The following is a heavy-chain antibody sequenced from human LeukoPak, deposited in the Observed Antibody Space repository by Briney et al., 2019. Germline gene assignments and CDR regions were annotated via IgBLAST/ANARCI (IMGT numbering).Heavy chain of an antibody. J-gene: IGHJ4*02. V-gene: IGHV7-4-1*02. CDR1: GYTFSTYP. Sequence: ASVKVSCKASGYTFSTYPMNWVRQAPGQGLEWMGWINPNTGNPTYAQAFTGRFVFSLDTSVSTAYLQISSLNTEDTAVYYCAIDQPVAGVSNFDSWGQGTLVTVSS. D-gene: IGHD6-19*01. CDR3: AIDQPVAGVSNFDS. CDR2: INPNTGNP.